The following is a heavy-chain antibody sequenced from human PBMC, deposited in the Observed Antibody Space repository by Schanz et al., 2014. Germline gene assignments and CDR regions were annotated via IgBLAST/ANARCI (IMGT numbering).Heavy chain of an antibody. Sequence: DVHLVESGGGLVQPGGSRRLSCAASGFPFSGYAMSWVRQAPGKGLEWVSSISGGGDLTSRADSVKGRFTISRDNSKKTLYLQMNSLRAEDTAVYYCVRGGDYGDYYFDFWGQGTLVTVSS. CDR2: ISGGGDLT. CDR3: VRGGDYGDYYFDF. J-gene: IGHJ4*02. CDR1: GFPFSGYA. V-gene: IGHV3-23*04. D-gene: IGHD4-17*01.